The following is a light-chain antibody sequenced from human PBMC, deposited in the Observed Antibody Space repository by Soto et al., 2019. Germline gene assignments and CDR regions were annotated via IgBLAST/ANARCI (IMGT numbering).Light chain of an antibody. V-gene: IGKV1-5*03. CDR1: QSISSW. J-gene: IGKJ4*01. Sequence: DIQMTQSPSTLSASVGDRVTVTCRASQSISSWLAWYQQKPGKAPKLLIYKASSLKSGVPSRFSGSRSGTEFTLTISSLQPDDFATYYCQQYNSYSPLTFGGGTMVEIK. CDR2: KAS. CDR3: QQYNSYSPLT.